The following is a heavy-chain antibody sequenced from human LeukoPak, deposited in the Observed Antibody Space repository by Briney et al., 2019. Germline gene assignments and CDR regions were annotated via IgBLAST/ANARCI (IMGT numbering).Heavy chain of an antibody. Sequence: GGSLRLSCAASGFTFSSYGMHWVRQAPGKGLEWVAVIWYDGSNKYYADSVKGRFTISRDNSKNTLYLQMNSLRAEDTAVYYCARLGGYYYGMDVWGQGTTVTVSS. V-gene: IGHV3-33*01. CDR2: IWYDGSNK. CDR3: ARLGGYYYGMDV. J-gene: IGHJ6*02. CDR1: GFTFSSYG.